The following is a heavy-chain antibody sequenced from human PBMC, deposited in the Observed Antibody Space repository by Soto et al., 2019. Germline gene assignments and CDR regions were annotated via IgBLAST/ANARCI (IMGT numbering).Heavy chain of an antibody. CDR1: GGSFSGYY. CDR2: INHSGST. D-gene: IGHD3-22*01. CDR3: ARHCAPLVVTTALDI. V-gene: IGHV4-34*01. J-gene: IGHJ3*02. Sequence: GTLPLPCAVYGGSFSGYYWLWIRQPPEKGQEWIGEINHSGSTNYNPSLKSRVTISVDTSKNQFSMKLSSVTDADTAVYYCARHCAPLVVTTALDIWGQGTM.